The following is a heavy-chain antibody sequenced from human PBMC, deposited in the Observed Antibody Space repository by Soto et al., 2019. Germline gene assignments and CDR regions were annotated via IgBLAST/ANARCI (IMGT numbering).Heavy chain of an antibody. CDR1: GGSISSGDYY. Sequence: PSETLSLTCTVSGGSISSGDYYWSWIRQPPGKGLEWIGYIYYSGSTYYNPSLKSRVTISVDTSKNQFSPKLSSVTAADTAVYYCARVGAEYIVVVPAARSYGMDVWGQGTTVTVSS. V-gene: IGHV4-30-4*01. J-gene: IGHJ6*02. CDR2: IYYSGST. D-gene: IGHD2-2*01. CDR3: ARVGAEYIVVVPAARSYGMDV.